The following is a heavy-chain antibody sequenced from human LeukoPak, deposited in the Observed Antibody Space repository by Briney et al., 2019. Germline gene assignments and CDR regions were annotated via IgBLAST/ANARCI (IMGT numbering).Heavy chain of an antibody. CDR3: ARGSTAYYYDSSGYYGY. J-gene: IGHJ4*02. V-gene: IGHV3-9*01. CDR1: GFTFDDYA. D-gene: IGHD3-22*01. CDR2: ISWNSGSI. Sequence: GGSLRLSCAASGFTFDDYAMHWVRQAPGKGLEWVSGISWNSGSIGYADSVKGRFTISRDNAKNSLYLQMNSLRAEDTAVYYCARGSTAYYYDSSGYYGYWGQGTLVTVSS.